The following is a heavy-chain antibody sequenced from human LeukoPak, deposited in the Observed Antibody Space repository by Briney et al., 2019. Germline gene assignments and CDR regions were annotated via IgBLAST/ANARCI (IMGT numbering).Heavy chain of an antibody. CDR3: AYCNLWLPHNY. D-gene: IGHD3-9*01. J-gene: IGHJ4*02. Sequence: DSVKGRFTISRDNSKNTLYLQMNSLRAEDTAVYYCAYCNLWLPHNYWGQGTLVTVSS. V-gene: IGHV3-23*01.